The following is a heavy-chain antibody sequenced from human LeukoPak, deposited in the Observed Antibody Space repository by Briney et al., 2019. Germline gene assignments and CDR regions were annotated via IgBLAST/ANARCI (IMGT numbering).Heavy chain of an antibody. D-gene: IGHD3-22*01. CDR2: MNPNSGNT. J-gene: IGHJ3*02. CDR3: ASFEYYDSSAPGAFDI. V-gene: IGHV1-8*03. CDR1: GYTFTSYD. Sequence: ASVKVSCKASGYTFTSYDINWVRQATGQGLEWMGWMNPNSGNTGYAQKFQGRVTITRNTSISTAYMELSSLRSEDTAVYYCASFEYYDSSAPGAFDIWGQGTMVTVSS.